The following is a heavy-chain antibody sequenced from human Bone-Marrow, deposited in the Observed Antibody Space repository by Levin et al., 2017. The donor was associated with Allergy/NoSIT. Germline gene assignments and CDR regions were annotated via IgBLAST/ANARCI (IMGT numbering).Heavy chain of an antibody. D-gene: IGHD3-22*01. Sequence: ETLSLTCAVSGFDVSRNYMAWLRQAPGKGLEWVSIIYSGGDAYYVDPVRGRFTISRDNTKNALYLQMHSLRAEDTAVYYCTRKTDSGGSGDFWGQGTLVTVSS. CDR2: IYSGGDA. V-gene: IGHV3-53*01. CDR1: GFDVSRNY. J-gene: IGHJ4*02. CDR3: TRKTDSGGSGDF.